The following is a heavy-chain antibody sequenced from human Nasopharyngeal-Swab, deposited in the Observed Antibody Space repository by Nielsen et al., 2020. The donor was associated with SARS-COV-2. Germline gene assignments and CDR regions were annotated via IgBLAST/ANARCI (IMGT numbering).Heavy chain of an antibody. CDR2: INHSGST. V-gene: IGHV4-34*01. Sequence: WIRQPPGKGLEWIGEINHSGSTNYNPSLKSRVTISVDTSKNQFSLKLSSVTAADTAVYYCARADIVVVPAAPIYYMDLWGKGTTVTVSS. CDR3: ARADIVVVPAAPIYYMDL. D-gene: IGHD2-2*01. J-gene: IGHJ6*03.